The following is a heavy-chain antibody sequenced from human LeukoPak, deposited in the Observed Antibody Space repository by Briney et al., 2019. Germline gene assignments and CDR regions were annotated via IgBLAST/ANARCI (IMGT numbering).Heavy chain of an antibody. J-gene: IGHJ4*02. CDR1: GYTFTDYY. CDR3: ARHPTLAF. Sequence: ASVKVSCKASGYTFTDYYIHSLRQAPGEGLEWILWINPNSGATSVAQRFHGRVTTTRYTSISTVYLELSSLRPDDTAFYYCARHPTLAFWGQGTLVTVSS. CDR2: INPNSGAT. V-gene: IGHV1-2*02.